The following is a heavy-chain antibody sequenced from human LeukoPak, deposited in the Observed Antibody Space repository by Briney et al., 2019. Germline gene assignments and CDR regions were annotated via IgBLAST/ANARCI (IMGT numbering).Heavy chain of an antibody. CDR3: AREKGFRMGFDI. CDR2: INGGNGNT. V-gene: IGHV1-3*01. Sequence: ASVKVSFKASGFTFTSSAIHWMRQAPGQRLEWMGWINGGNGNTKFSQNFQGRVTITRDTSASTAYMELSSLRSEDTAMYYCAREKGFRMGFDIWGQGTTVTVSS. CDR1: GFTFTSSA. D-gene: IGHD1-14*01. J-gene: IGHJ3*02.